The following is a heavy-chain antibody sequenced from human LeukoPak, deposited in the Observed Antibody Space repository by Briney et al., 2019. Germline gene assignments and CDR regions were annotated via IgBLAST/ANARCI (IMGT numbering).Heavy chain of an antibody. J-gene: IGHJ4*02. D-gene: IGHD5-24*01. CDR1: GFTVSRNY. V-gene: IGHV3-66*01. CDR2: IYIDSNT. CDR3: ARGDGYNFFDS. Sequence: GGSLRLSSAASGFTVSRNYMSWVRQAPGKGLEWVSVIYIDSNTYYADSVRGRFTISRDNSKNTVYLQMNSLRTEDTAVYYCARGDGYNFFDSWGQGTLVTVSS.